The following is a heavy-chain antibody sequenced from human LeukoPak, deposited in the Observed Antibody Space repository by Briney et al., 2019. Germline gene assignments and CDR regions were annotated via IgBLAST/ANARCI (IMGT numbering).Heavy chain of an antibody. CDR2: IKQDGSEK. CDR3: ARDGTSFGYYYRKDYYYYGMDV. CDR1: GFTFSSYW. V-gene: IGHV3-7*01. D-gene: IGHD3-22*01. Sequence: GGSLRLSCAASGFTFSSYWMSWVRQAPGKGLEWVANIKQDGSEKYYVDSVKGRFTISRDNAKNSLYLQMNSLRAEDTAVYYCARDGTSFGYYYRKDYYYYGMDVWGQGTTVTVSS. J-gene: IGHJ6*02.